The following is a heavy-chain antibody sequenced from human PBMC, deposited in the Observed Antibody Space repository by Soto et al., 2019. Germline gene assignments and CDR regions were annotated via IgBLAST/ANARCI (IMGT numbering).Heavy chain of an antibody. V-gene: IGHV3-23*01. D-gene: IGHD5-18*01. CDR1: GFTFSSYA. CDR3: AKVSPKYSYGYRNWFDP. Sequence: PGGSLRLSCAASGFTFSSYAMSWVRQAPGKGLEWVSAISGSGGSTYYADSVKGRFTISRDNSKNTLYLQMNSLRAEDTAVYYCAKVSPKYSYGYRNWFDPWGQGTLVTVSS. J-gene: IGHJ5*02. CDR2: ISGSGGST.